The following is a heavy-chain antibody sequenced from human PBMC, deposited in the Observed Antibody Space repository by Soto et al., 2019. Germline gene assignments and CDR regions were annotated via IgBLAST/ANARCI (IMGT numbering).Heavy chain of an antibody. Sequence: SETLSLTCIVSGDSVSSGSYLWYWIRQPPGKGLEWIGYIYYSGSTSYNPSLKSRVTISVDTSKNQFSLRLRSVTAADTAVYYCARASDPTSSWPSLDYWGQGALVTVSS. V-gene: IGHV4-61*01. CDR2: IYYSGST. D-gene: IGHD6-13*01. CDR1: GDSVSSGSYL. CDR3: ARASDPTSSWPSLDY. J-gene: IGHJ4*02.